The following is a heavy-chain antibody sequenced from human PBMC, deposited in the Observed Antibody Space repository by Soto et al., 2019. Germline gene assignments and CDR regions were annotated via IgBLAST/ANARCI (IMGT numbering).Heavy chain of an antibody. J-gene: IGHJ4*02. CDR1: GDSVSGNSAA. D-gene: IGHD3-16*01. CDR3: AREFPYYVRSDRYLEY. V-gene: IGHV6-1*01. CDR2: TYYRSRWYN. Sequence: SQTLSLTCAISGDSVSGNSAAWNWIRQSPSRGLEWLGRTYYRSRWYNDYAVSVKSRITVTPDTSKNQFSLHLNSVTPEDTAVYYCAREFPYYVRSDRYLEYWGQGALVTVSS.